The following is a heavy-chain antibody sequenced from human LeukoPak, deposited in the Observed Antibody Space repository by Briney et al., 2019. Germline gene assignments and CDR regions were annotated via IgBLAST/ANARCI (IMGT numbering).Heavy chain of an antibody. CDR3: ARDSGWGYYDSSGYYPKGNYSDY. V-gene: IGHV4-39*07. CDR2: IYYSGST. J-gene: IGHJ4*02. Sequence: KPSETLSLTCTVSGGSISSSSYYWGWIRQPPGKGLEWIGSIYYSGSTYYNPSLKSRVTISVDTSKNQFSLKLSSVTAADTAVYYCARDSGWGYYDSSGYYPKGNYSDYWGQGTLVTVSS. D-gene: IGHD3-22*01. CDR1: GGSISSSSYY.